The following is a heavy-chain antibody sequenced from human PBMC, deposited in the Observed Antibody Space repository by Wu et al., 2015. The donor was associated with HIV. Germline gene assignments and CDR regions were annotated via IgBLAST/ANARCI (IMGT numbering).Heavy chain of an antibody. CDR1: GYMFSSYY. D-gene: IGHD2-15*01. Sequence: QVQLMQSGAEVKKPGASVKLSCRTSGYMFSSYYLHWVRQAPGQGLEWMGIVSPTGGNANYARKFQDRVNITRDTSTATIYLELSRLTSEDTAVYYCARGGMMVAATSWFDPWGQGTLVTVSS. CDR3: ARGGMMVAATSWFDP. J-gene: IGHJ5*02. CDR2: VSPTGGNA. V-gene: IGHV1-46*01.